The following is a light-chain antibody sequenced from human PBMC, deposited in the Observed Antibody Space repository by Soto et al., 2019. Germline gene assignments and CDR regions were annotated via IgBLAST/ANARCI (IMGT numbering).Light chain of an antibody. J-gene: IGKJ1*01. CDR2: QTS. CDR1: QYINTR. CDR3: HQRQSWPRT. V-gene: IGKV3-11*01. Sequence: EIVLTQSPATLSSFPGDRVTLSCRASQYINTRLAWYQHRPGQAPRLLISQTSLRAAGIPARFSASGSGTDFALTITGVQPEDFALYYCHQRQSWPRTFGQGT.